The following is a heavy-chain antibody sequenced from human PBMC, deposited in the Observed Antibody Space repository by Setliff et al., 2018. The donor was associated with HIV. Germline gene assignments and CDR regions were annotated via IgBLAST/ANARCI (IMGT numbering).Heavy chain of an antibody. Sequence: ASVKVSCKASGYTFTSYYMNWVRQAPGQGLEWMGIINPSGGSSTYAKKFQGRVAMTRDTSTSTVYMELSSLRSEDTAVYYCARDRVRITIFGANDASDIWGQGTMVTVSS. CDR2: INPSGGSS. V-gene: IGHV1-46*01. CDR1: GYTFTSYY. J-gene: IGHJ3*02. CDR3: ARDRVRITIFGANDASDI. D-gene: IGHD3-3*01.